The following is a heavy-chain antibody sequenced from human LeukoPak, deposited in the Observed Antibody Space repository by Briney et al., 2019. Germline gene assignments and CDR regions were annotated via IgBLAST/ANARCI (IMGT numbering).Heavy chain of an antibody. CDR3: ARDNSVEDTAWWFDP. V-gene: IGHV4-38-2*02. J-gene: IGHJ5*02. Sequence: PSETLSLTCTVSGYSISSGYSWGWIRQPPGKGLEWIGSIYHSGSTYYNPSLKSRVTISVDTSKNQFSLKLSSVTAADTAVYYCARDNSVEDTAWWFDPWGQGTLVTVSS. CDR2: IYHSGST. CDR1: GYSISSGYS. D-gene: IGHD4-23*01.